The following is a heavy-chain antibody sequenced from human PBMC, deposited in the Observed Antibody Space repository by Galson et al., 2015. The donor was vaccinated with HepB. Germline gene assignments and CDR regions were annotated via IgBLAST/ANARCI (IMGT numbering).Heavy chain of an antibody. CDR2: ISTYNGDT. CDR1: GYTFSNYG. Sequence: SVKVSCKASGYTFSNYGINWVRRAPGQGLEWMGWISTYNGDTNCPEKFQGRVSMTTDTSTSTAYMELRSLESGDTAVYYCARDGGMEWSPYKNYFDYWGQGTLVTVSS. V-gene: IGHV1-18*04. CDR3: ARDGGMEWSPYKNYFDY. D-gene: IGHD3-3*01. J-gene: IGHJ4*02.